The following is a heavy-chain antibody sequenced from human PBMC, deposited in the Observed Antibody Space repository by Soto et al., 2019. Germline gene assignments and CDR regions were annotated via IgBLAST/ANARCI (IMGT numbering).Heavy chain of an antibody. CDR3: ARVKMATITTPYYYYGMDV. D-gene: IGHD5-12*01. CDR1: GYTFTSYG. V-gene: IGHV1-18*01. CDR2: ISAYNGNT. Sequence: QVQLVQSGAEVKKPGASVKVSCKASGYTFTSYGIGWVRQAPGQGLEWMGWISAYNGNTNYAQKLQGRVTMTTDTSTSTAYMELRSLRSDDTAVYYCARVKMATITTPYYYYGMDVWGQGTTVTVSS. J-gene: IGHJ6*02.